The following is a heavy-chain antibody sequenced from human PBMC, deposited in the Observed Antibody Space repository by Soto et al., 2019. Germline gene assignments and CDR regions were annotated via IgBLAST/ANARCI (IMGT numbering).Heavy chain of an antibody. CDR1: GGCISSGSDY. CDR3: ARGLITGSQYSGGWYYFDS. V-gene: IGHV4-39*01. CDR2: IDYSGST. J-gene: IGHJ4*02. Sequence: PSGTLCLTGTVAGGCISSGSDYWGWVREPPGKGLEGVGSIDYSGSTYYNPSLKSRVTISVDTSKNQFSLKLSSVTAADTAVYYCARGLITGSQYSGGWYYFDSWGQGTQVTVS. D-gene: IGHD1-26*01.